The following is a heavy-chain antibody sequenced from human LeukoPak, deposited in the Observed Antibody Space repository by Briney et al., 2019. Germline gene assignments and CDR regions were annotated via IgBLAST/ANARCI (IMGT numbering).Heavy chain of an antibody. CDR3: ARDMAEKNVYFGWGGH. D-gene: IGHD3-9*01. V-gene: IGHV1-18*01. J-gene: IGHJ4*02. CDR1: GYTFSNYG. Sequence: ASVKVSCKASGYTFSNYGINWVRQAPGQGLEWMGWISSVNGNTNYAQKYQGRLTVTTDTSTSTAYMELRNLKSDDTAVYFCARDMAEKNVYFGWGGHWGQGTPVTVSS. CDR2: ISSVNGNT.